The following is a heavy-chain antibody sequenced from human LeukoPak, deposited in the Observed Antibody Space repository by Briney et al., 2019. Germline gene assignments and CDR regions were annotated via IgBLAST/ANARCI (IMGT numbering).Heavy chain of an antibody. J-gene: IGHJ4*02. CDR1: GGTFSSYA. D-gene: IGHD3-22*01. CDR2: IIPIFGTA. V-gene: IGHV1-69*05. Sequence: SVKVSCKASGGTFSSYAISWVRQAPGQGLEWMGRIIPIFGTANYAQKFQGRVTITTDESTSTAYMELSSLRPEDTAVYYCARGNYYDSSGYSVFDYWGQGTLVTVSS. CDR3: ARGNYYDSSGYSVFDY.